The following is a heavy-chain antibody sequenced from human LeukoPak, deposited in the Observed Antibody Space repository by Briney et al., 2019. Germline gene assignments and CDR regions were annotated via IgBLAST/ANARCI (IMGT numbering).Heavy chain of an antibody. CDR2: IYYSGST. J-gene: IGHJ6*03. CDR1: GGSISSYY. D-gene: IGHD6-19*01. CDR3: ARVSGWPYYYYYYMDV. V-gene: IGHV4-59*01. Sequence: SETLSLTCTVSGGSISSYYWSWIRQPPGKGLEWIGYIYYSGSTNYNPSLKSRVTISVDASKSQFSLKLSSVTAADTAAYYSARVSGWPYYYYYYMDVWGKGTTVTVSS.